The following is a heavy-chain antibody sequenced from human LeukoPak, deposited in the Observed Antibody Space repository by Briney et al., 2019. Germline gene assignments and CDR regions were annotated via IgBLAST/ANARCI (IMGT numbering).Heavy chain of an antibody. CDR1: GGSISSGSYY. D-gene: IGHD3-3*01. V-gene: IGHV4-61*02. Sequence: KPSXXLSLTCTVSGGSISSGSYYWSWIRQPAGKGLEWIVRIYTSGSTNYNPSLKSRVTISVDTSKNQFSLKLSSVTAADTAVYYCARRPAYYDFWSRSDAFDIWGQGTMVTVSS. CDR2: IYTSGST. CDR3: ARRPAYYDFWSRSDAFDI. J-gene: IGHJ3*02.